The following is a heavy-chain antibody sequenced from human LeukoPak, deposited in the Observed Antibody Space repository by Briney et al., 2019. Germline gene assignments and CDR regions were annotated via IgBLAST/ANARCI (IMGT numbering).Heavy chain of an antibody. CDR1: GYTFTSYG. CDR2: ISAYNGNT. V-gene: IGHV1-18*01. CDR3: ARVAKGFDY. J-gene: IGHJ4*02. Sequence: ASVKVSCKASGYTFTSYGISWVRQAPGQGLEWMGWISAYNGNTNYAQKFQGRVTITADESTSTAYMELSSLRSEDTAVYYCARVAKGFDYWGQGTLVTVSS.